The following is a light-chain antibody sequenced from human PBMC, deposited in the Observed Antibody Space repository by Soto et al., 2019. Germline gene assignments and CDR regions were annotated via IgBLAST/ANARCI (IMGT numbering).Light chain of an antibody. CDR2: RSD. CDR3: AAYTGNWNGPV. V-gene: IGLV1-47*01. Sequence: QSALTQPPSASGTPGQRVSISCSGDSSTFANNYVHWYQHLPGAAPKLLIYRSDQRPSGVPERFSGSKSGTSAFLTISGLRHEDEAHYYCAAYTGNWNGPVFGGGTKLTVL. J-gene: IGLJ3*02. CDR1: SSTFANNY.